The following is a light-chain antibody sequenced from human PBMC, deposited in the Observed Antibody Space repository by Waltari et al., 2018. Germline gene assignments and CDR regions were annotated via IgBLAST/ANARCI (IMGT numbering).Light chain of an antibody. V-gene: IGKV3-20*01. J-gene: IGKJ1*01. CDR3: QQYGSSPRGT. CDR1: QSVSSSF. CDR2: DAS. Sequence: EIVLTQSPGTLSLSPGERATLSCRASQSVSSSFLAWYQQKPGQAPRLLIYDASSRATGFPDRFSGGGSGTDFTLTISRLEPEDFAVYYCQQYGSSPRGTFGQGTKVEIK.